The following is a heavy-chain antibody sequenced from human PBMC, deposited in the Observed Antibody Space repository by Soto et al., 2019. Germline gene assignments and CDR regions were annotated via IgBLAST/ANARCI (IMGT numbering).Heavy chain of an antibody. V-gene: IGHV6-1*01. CDR3: ARVGWAVAGTPYYYGMDV. CDR1: GDSVSSNSAA. D-gene: IGHD6-19*01. J-gene: IGHJ6*02. CDR2: TYYRSKWYN. Sequence: KQSQTLSLTCAISGDSVSSNSAAWNWIRQSPSRGLEWLGRTYYRSKWYNDYAVSVKSRITINPDTSKNQFSLQLNSVTPEDTAVYYCARVGWAVAGTPYYYGMDVWGQGTTVTVSS.